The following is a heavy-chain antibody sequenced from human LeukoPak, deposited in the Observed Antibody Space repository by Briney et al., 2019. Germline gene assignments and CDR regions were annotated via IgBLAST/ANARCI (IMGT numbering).Heavy chain of an antibody. CDR3: ARDLAVPAAILLFDY. CDR2: INPNSGGT. V-gene: IGHV1-2*02. D-gene: IGHD2-2*02. Sequence: GASVKVSCKASGYTFTGYYMHWVRQAPGQGLEWMGWINPNSGGTNYAQKLQGRVTMTTDTSTSTAYMELRSLRSDDTAVYYCARDLAVPAAILLFDYWGQGTLVTVSS. J-gene: IGHJ4*02. CDR1: GYTFTGYY.